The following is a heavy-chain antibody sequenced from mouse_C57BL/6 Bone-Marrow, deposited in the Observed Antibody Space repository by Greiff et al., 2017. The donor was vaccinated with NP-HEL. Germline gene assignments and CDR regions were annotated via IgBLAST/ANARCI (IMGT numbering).Heavy chain of an antibody. CDR3: ARRGPSPLGRWYAMDY. J-gene: IGHJ4*01. D-gene: IGHD4-1*01. V-gene: IGHV1-64*01. Sequence: QVQLKQPGAELVKPGASVKLSCKASGYTFTSYWMHWVKQRPGQGLEWIGMIHPNSGSTNYNEKFKSKATLTVDKSSSTAYMQLSSLTSEDSAVYYCARRGPSPLGRWYAMDYWGQGTSVTFSS. CDR2: IHPNSGST. CDR1: GYTFTSYW.